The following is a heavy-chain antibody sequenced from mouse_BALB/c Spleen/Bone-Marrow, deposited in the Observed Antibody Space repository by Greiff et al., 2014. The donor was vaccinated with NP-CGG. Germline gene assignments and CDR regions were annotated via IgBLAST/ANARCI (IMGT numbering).Heavy chain of an antibody. CDR1: GFSLTSYG. J-gene: IGHJ4*01. CDR3: ARNEGLREDYAMDY. CDR2: IWSGGNT. Sequence: VQLQQSGPGLVQPSQSLSITCTVSGFSLTSYGVHWVRQSPGKGLEWLGVIWSGGNTDYNAAFISRLSISKDNSKSQVFFKMNRLQADDTAIYYCARNEGLREDYAMDYWGQGTSVTVSS. V-gene: IGHV2-4-1*01. D-gene: IGHD2-4*01.